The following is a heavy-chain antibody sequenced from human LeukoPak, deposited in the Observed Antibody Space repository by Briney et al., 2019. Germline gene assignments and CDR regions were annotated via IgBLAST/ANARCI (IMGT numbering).Heavy chain of an antibody. D-gene: IGHD6-13*01. CDR2: MYYSGST. J-gene: IGHJ6*03. V-gene: IGHV4-39*07. CDR1: GGSISSSGYY. CDR3: ARTTEAHSWRTRYYDYYMDV. Sequence: SETLSLTCTVSGGSISSSGYYWGWIRQPPGKGLEWIGSMYYSGSTYYNPSLKSRVTISVDTSKNQFSLKLTSVTAADTAVYYCARTTEAHSWRTRYYDYYMDVWGKGTTVAVSS.